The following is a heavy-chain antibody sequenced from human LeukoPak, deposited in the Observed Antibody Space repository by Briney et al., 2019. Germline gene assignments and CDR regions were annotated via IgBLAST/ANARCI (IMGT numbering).Heavy chain of an antibody. Sequence: PGGSLRLSCAASGFTFSSYGMHWVRQAPGKGLEWVAVIWYDGSNKYYADSVKGRFTISRDNSKNTLYLQMNSLRVEDTAVYYCARDKVGSTANFDYWGQGTLVTVSS. CDR1: GFTFSSYG. CDR2: IWYDGSNK. CDR3: ARDKVGSTANFDY. J-gene: IGHJ4*02. V-gene: IGHV3-33*01. D-gene: IGHD1-26*01.